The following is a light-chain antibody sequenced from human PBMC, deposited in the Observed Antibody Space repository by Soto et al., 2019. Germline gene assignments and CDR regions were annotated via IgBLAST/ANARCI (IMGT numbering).Light chain of an antibody. J-gene: IGKJ1*01. CDR3: QQYGSSPRP. V-gene: IGKV3-20*01. Sequence: GLTQSPATLSLSKGERATLSCRASQSVSSYLAWYQQKPGQAPWLLIWGASNRAGGVPDRFSGSGSGTDFTLTISRLEPEDFAVYYCQQYGSSPRPFGQGTKADIK. CDR2: GAS. CDR1: QSVSSY.